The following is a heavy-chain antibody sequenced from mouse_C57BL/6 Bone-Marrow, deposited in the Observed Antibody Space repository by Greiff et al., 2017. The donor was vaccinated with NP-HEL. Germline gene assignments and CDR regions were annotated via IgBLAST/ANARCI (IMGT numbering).Heavy chain of an antibody. CDR1: GYTFTDYN. CDR3: ARRRLGYDGAWFAY. D-gene: IGHD2-2*01. V-gene: IGHV1-22*01. Sequence: EVKLMESGPELVKPGASVKMSCKASGYTFTDYNMHWVKQSHGKSLEWIGYINPNNGGTSYNQKFKGKATLTVNKSSSTAYMELRSLTSEDSAVYYCARRRLGYDGAWFAYWGQGTLVTVSA. CDR2: INPNNGGT. J-gene: IGHJ3*01.